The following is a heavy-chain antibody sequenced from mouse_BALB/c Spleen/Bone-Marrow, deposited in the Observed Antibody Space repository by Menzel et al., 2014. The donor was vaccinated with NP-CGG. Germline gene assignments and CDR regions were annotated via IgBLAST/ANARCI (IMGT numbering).Heavy chain of an antibody. CDR1: GFNVKDTY. Sequence: VQLVESGAELVKPGASVKLSCTASGFNVKDTYIHWVKQRPEQGLEWIGRIDPANGNTKYDPKFQGKATIAADTSSNAAYLQLSSLTSEDTAVYYCASYVYGYYFDYWGQGTTLTVSS. CDR3: ASYVYGYYFDY. J-gene: IGHJ2*01. V-gene: IGHV14-3*02. CDR2: IDPANGNT. D-gene: IGHD2-2*01.